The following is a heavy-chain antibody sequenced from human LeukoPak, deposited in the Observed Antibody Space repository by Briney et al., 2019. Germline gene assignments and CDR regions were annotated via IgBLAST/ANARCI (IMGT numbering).Heavy chain of an antibody. CDR3: ARRKERWLHPQNHFDY. D-gene: IGHD5-24*01. CDR2: INHSGST. CDR1: GFTFSSYW. V-gene: IGHV4-34*01. Sequence: GSLRLSCAASGFTFSSYWMSWIRQPPGKGLEWIGEINHSGSTNYNPSLKSRVTISVDTSKNQFSLKLSSVTAADTAVYYCARRKERWLHPQNHFDYWGQGTLVTVSS. J-gene: IGHJ4*02.